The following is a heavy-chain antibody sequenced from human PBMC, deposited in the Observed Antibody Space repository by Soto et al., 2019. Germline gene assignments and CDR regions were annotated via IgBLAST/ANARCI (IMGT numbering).Heavy chain of an antibody. CDR1: GGSVSRGSYY. J-gene: IGHJ6*02. CDR3: ARDRKLLLGGIYYYYGMDV. Sequence: AETLSLTCTVSGGSVSRGSYYCSCIRQPPGKGLECIGYIYYSGSTNYNPSLKSRVTISVDTSKNQFSLKLSSVTAADTAVYYCARDRKLLLGGIYYYYGMDVWGQGTTVTVSS. D-gene: IGHD2-15*01. V-gene: IGHV4-61*01. CDR2: IYYSGST.